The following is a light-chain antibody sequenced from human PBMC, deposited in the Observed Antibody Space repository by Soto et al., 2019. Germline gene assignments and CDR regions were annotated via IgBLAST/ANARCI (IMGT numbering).Light chain of an antibody. CDR3: QQYYSTPLT. CDR1: QSVLYSSNNKNY. J-gene: IGKJ4*01. V-gene: IGKV4-1*01. CDR2: WAS. Sequence: EIVMTQSPDSLAVALGESASINCKSSQSVLYSSNNKNYLAWYQQKPGQPPKLLIYWASTRESGVPDRFSGSGSGTDFTLTISSLQAEDVAFDYCQQYYSTPLTFGGGTKVEIK.